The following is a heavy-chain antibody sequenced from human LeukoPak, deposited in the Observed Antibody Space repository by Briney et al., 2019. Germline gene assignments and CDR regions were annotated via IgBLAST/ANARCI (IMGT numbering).Heavy chain of an antibody. V-gene: IGHV3-30*02. CDR1: GFTFSSYG. CDR3: ARVGTGYYHFDY. J-gene: IGHJ4*02. CDR2: IRYDGSNK. Sequence: PGGSLRLSCAASGFTFSSYGMHWVRQAPGKGLEWVAFIRYDGSNKYYADSVKGRFTISRDNAKNTVYLQVNSLRAEDTAVYYCARVGTGYYHFDYWGQGTLVTVSS. D-gene: IGHD3/OR15-3a*01.